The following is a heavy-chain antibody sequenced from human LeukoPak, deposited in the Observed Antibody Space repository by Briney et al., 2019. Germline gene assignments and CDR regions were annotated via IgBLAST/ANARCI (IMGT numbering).Heavy chain of an antibody. J-gene: IGHJ5*02. Sequence: GGSLRLSCTASGLSFSSYNMNWVRQAPGKGPEWVAYITANNTTKYYADSVKGRFTISRDNAKKSLFLQMNSLRAEGTAVYYGAAASAFSSSWRSWGQGTAVTVSS. CDR1: GLSFSSYN. D-gene: IGHD6-13*01. V-gene: IGHV3-48*01. CDR2: ITANNTTK. CDR3: AAASAFSSSWRS.